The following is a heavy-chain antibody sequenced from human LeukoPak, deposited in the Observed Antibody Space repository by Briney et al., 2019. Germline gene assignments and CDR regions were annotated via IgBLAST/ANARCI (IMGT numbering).Heavy chain of an antibody. CDR1: GGSISSYY. CDR2: IYYSGST. CDR3: AREGAATILGVIAVAGYFDY. Sequence: SETLSLTCTVSGGSISSYYWSWIRQPPGKGLEWIGYIYYSGSTNYNPSLKSRVTISVDTSKNQFSLKLSSVTAADTAVYYCAREGAATILGVIAVAGYFDYWGQGTLVTVSS. D-gene: IGHD6-19*01. V-gene: IGHV4-59*01. J-gene: IGHJ4*02.